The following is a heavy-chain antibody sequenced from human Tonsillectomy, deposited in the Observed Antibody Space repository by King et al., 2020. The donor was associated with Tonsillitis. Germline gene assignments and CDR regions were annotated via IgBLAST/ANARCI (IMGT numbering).Heavy chain of an antibody. CDR1: GYTFTGYY. J-gene: IGHJ5*02. CDR3: ARTHYDFWSGQSFDP. V-gene: IGHV1-2*02. D-gene: IGHD3-3*01. CDR2: INPNSGGT. Sequence: VQLVQSGAEVKKPGASVKVSCKASGYTFTGYYMHWVRQAPGQGLEWMGWINPNSGGTNYAQKFQGRVTMTRDTSISTAYMGLSRLGSDDTAVYYCARTHYDFWSGQSFDPWGQGTLVTVSS.